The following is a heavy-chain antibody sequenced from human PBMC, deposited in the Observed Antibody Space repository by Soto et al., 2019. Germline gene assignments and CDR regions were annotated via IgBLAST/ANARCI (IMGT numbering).Heavy chain of an antibody. CDR3: ARDPNTVTSIYYYYMDV. Sequence: ASVKVSCKASGYTFTSYYMHWVRQAPGQGLEWMGIINPSGVSTSYAQKFQGRVTMTRDTSTSTVYMELSSLRSEDTAVYYCARDPNTVTSIYYYYMDVWGKGTTVTVSS. J-gene: IGHJ6*03. CDR1: GYTFTSYY. V-gene: IGHV1-46*03. CDR2: INPSGVST. D-gene: IGHD4-4*01.